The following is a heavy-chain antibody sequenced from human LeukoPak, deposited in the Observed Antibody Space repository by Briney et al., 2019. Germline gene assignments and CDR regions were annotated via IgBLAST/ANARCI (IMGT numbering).Heavy chain of an antibody. Sequence: SETLSLTCTVSGGSISSYYWSWIRQPPGKGLEWIGYIYYSGSTYYNPSLKSRVTISVDTSKNRFSLKLSSVTAADTAVYYCARSPYYYDSSGGWFDPWGQGTLVTVSS. V-gene: IGHV4-59*06. CDR2: IYYSGST. D-gene: IGHD3-22*01. CDR3: ARSPYYYDSSGGWFDP. J-gene: IGHJ5*02. CDR1: GGSISSYY.